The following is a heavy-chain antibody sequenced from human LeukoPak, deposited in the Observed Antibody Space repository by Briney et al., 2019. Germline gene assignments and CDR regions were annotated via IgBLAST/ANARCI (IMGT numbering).Heavy chain of an antibody. Sequence: KASQTLSLTCTVSGGSISSGGYYWSWIRQHPGKGLEWIGYIYYSGSTYYNPSLKSRVTISVDTSKNQFSLKLSSVTAADTAVYYCARAGVDGYSYGYGRGYYFDYWGQGTLVTVSS. CDR3: ARAGVDGYSYGYGRGYYFDY. CDR2: IYYSGST. V-gene: IGHV4-31*03. D-gene: IGHD5-18*01. J-gene: IGHJ4*02. CDR1: GGSISSGGYY.